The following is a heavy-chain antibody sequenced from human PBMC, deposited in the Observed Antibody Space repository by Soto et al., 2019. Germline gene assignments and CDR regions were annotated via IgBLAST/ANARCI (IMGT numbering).Heavy chain of an antibody. V-gene: IGHV4-59*01. J-gene: IGHJ4*02. Sequence: GGSISSYYWSWIRQPPGKGLEWIGYIYYSGSTNYNPSLKSRVTISVDTSKNQFSLKLSSVTAADTAVYYCAREVAAAGTWGNETDYWGQGTLVTVSS. CDR2: IYYSGST. D-gene: IGHD6-13*01. CDR3: AREVAAAGTWGNETDY. CDR1: GGSISSYY.